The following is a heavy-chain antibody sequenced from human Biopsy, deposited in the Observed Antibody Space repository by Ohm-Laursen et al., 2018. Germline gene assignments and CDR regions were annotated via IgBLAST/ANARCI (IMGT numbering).Heavy chain of an antibody. V-gene: IGHV4-59*01. D-gene: IGHD2-15*01. J-gene: IGHJ6*02. Sequence: SETLSLTCSVSGASIKSFYWSWIRQSPGKGLQWIAFISHTGYTSYNPSLKSRVTISVDTSRVRFSLTLSSVTAADTAIYYCARDRRGDSYMDVWGQGTTVTVSS. CDR3: ARDRRGDSYMDV. CDR1: GASIKSFY. CDR2: ISHTGYT.